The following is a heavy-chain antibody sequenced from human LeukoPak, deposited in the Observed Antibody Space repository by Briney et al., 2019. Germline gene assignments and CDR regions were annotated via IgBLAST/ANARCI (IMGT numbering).Heavy chain of an antibody. J-gene: IGHJ4*02. CDR2: ISSSSSYI. CDR3: ASWVSGRPH. D-gene: IGHD3-10*01. Sequence: GGSLRLSCAASGFTFRNYAMSWVRQAPGKGLEWVSSISSSSSYIYYADSVKGRFTISRDNAKNSLYLQMNSLRAEDTAVYYCASWVSGRPHWGQGALVTVSS. CDR1: GFTFRNYA. V-gene: IGHV3-21*01.